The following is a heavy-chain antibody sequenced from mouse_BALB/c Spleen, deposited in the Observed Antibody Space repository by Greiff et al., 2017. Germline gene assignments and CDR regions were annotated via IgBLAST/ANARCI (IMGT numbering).Heavy chain of an antibody. D-gene: IGHD2-1*01. CDR3: AYGNYDWFAY. CDR1: GYTFTSYW. Sequence: MQLQQSGAELAKPGASVKMSCKASGYTFTSYWMHWVKQRPGQGLEWIGYINPSTGYTEYNQKFKDKATLTADKSSSTAYMQLSSLTSEDSAVYYCAYGNYDWFAYWGQGTLVTVSA. CDR2: INPSTGYT. V-gene: IGHV1-7*01. J-gene: IGHJ3*01.